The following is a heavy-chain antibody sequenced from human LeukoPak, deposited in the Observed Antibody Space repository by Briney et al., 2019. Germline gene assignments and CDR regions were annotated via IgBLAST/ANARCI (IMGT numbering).Heavy chain of an antibody. CDR2: IYYSGST. V-gene: IGHV4-59*01. J-gene: IGHJ6*02. D-gene: IGHD3-10*01. CDR1: GGSISSYY. Sequence: SETLSLTCTVSGGSISSYYWSWIRQPPGKGLEWIGYIYYSGSTNYNPSLKSRVTISVDTSKNQFSLKLSSVTAADTAVYYCARDKSGFGEYYGMDVWGQGTTVTVSS. CDR3: ARDKSGFGEYYGMDV.